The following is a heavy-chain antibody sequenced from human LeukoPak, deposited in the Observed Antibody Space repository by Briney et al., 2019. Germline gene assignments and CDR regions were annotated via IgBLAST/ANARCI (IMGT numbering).Heavy chain of an antibody. V-gene: IGHV3-48*03. CDR3: VGGDY. CDR2: ICSSGSTI. J-gene: IGHJ4*02. Sequence: GGPLRLSCAASGFTFSSYEVICVRQAPGEGLEGVSYICSSGSTIYYADSVKSRFTITRDNAKTSLYLQMNSLRAEDTAVYYCVGGDYSGEGTLVTVSS. CDR1: GFTFSSYE.